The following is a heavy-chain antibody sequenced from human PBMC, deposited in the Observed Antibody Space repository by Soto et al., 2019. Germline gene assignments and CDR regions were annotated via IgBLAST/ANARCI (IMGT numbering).Heavy chain of an antibody. CDR2: ISGSGGST. CDR3: AKIDGLDY. CDR1: RFILSTYT. V-gene: IGHV3-23*01. Sequence: VQLLESGGGLVQPGGSLRLSCSAARFILSTYTMSWVRQAPGKGLEWVSTISGSGGSTYYADSVRGRFTISRDNSKNTLYLQMNSLRAEDTAVYYCAKIDGLDYWGQGTLVTVSS. J-gene: IGHJ4*02.